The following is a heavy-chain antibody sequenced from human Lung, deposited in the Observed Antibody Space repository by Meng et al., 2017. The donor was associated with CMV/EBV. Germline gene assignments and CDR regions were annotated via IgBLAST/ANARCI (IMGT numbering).Heavy chain of an antibody. J-gene: IGHJ4*02. D-gene: IGHD1-1*01. CDR2: ISHSGRT. CDR1: SGSLTDYF. CDR3: AGGRTDFDS. V-gene: IGHV4-34*01. Sequence: SQTLSLTCAVYSGSLTDYFWSWIRQSPEKGLEWIGDISHSGRTNYNPSLKSRVTISVDTSSNQFFLKVTSVTAADTAVYYCAGGRTDFDSWGQGTLVTVSS.